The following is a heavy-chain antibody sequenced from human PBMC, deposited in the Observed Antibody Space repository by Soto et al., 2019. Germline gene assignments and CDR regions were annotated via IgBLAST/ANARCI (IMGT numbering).Heavy chain of an antibody. CDR3: TVFSGIVVGQSLWGFDP. Sequence: PWGSLLVSCTASVFTFGDYAMSWVRQAPGRGLEWVGFIRSKAYGGTTEYAASVKGRFTISRDDSKSIAYLQMKSLKTEDTAVYYCTVFSGIVVGQSLWGFDPWGQGTLVTVSS. J-gene: IGHJ5*02. V-gene: IGHV3-49*04. D-gene: IGHD2-2*01. CDR2: IRSKAYGGTT. CDR1: VFTFGDYA.